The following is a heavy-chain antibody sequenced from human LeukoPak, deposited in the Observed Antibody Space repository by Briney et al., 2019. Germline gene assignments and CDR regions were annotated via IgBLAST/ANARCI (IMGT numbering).Heavy chain of an antibody. Sequence: PGGSLRLSCAASGFTFSAFWMTWVRQAPGKGLEWVANIKHDGSEKYYVDSVKGRFTISRDNTKNTLFLQMNSLRAEDTAVYYCARDLVASPPGYGMDVWGQGTTVTVSS. CDR3: ARDLVASPPGYGMDV. CDR2: IKHDGSEK. D-gene: IGHD5-12*01. CDR1: GFTFSAFW. J-gene: IGHJ6*02. V-gene: IGHV3-7*01.